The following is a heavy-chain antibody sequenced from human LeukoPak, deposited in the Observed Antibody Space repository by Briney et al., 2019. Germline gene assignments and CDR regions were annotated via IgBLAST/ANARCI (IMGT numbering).Heavy chain of an antibody. Sequence: SETLSLTCTVSGDSITSYYWSWIRQPAGKGLEWIGRIYTSGSANYNPSLKSRVTMSVGASRTQISLKLTSVTAADTAVYYCARSDGYDADYWGQGILVTASA. CDR1: GDSITSYY. V-gene: IGHV4-4*07. D-gene: IGHD5-12*01. CDR3: ARSDGYDADY. CDR2: IYTSGSA. J-gene: IGHJ4*02.